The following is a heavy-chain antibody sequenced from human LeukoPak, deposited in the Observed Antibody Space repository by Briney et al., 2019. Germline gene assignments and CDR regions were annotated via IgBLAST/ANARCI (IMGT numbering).Heavy chain of an antibody. CDR2: IIPIFGTA. J-gene: IGHJ4*02. CDR1: GGTFSSYA. D-gene: IGHD2-21*02. V-gene: IGHV1-69*01. CDR3: ATPGGAYCGGDCFYYFDY. Sequence: GASVKVSCKASGGTFSSYAISWVRQAPGQGLEWMGGIIPIFGTANYAQKFQGRVTITADESTSTAYMELSSLRSEDTAVYYCATPGGAYCGGDCFYYFDYWGQRTLVTVSS.